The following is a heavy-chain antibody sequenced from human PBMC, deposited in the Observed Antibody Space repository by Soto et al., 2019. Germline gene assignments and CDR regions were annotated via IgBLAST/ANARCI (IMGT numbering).Heavy chain of an antibody. CDR2: INAGNGHT. Sequence: ASVKVSCKASGYTFTNYAIQWVRQAPGQGLEWMGWINAGNGHTKYSQRFQDRLTITRDTSASTAYMELSSLRSEDTAVYYCARGIWTMTRGAYYFDNWGPGTLVTVSS. D-gene: IGHD3-10*01. CDR3: ARGIWTMTRGAYYFDN. V-gene: IGHV1-3*01. CDR1: GYTFTNYA. J-gene: IGHJ4*02.